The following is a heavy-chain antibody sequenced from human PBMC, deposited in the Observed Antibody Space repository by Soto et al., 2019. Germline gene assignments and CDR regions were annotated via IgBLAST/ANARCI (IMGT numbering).Heavy chain of an antibody. V-gene: IGHV3-23*01. CDR2: ILVDGRT. J-gene: IGHJ3*02. Sequence: GGSLRLSCAASGFICSSYDMSWVRQAPGEGLEWVSTILVDGRTFYVDSVKGRFTISRDSSQNTVYLQMNSLTAGDTALYYCAKATATGGGAFDICGQGTMVTVSS. D-gene: IGHD2-8*02. CDR1: GFICSSYD. CDR3: AKATATGGGAFDI.